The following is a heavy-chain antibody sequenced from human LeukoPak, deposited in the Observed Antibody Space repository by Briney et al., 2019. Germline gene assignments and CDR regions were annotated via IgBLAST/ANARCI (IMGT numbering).Heavy chain of an antibody. CDR2: INHSGST. D-gene: IGHD6-13*01. J-gene: IGHJ4*02. Sequence: SETLSLTCAVYGGSFSGYYWSWIRQPPGKGLEWIGEINHSGSTNYNPSLKSRVTISVDTSKNQFSLKPSSVTAADTAVYYCARDPSWYVGKAFDYWGQGTLVTVSS. CDR1: GGSFSGYY. CDR3: ARDPSWYVGKAFDY. V-gene: IGHV4-34*01.